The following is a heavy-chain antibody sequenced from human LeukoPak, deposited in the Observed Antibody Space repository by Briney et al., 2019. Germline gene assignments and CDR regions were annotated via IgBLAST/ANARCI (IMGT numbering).Heavy chain of an antibody. J-gene: IGHJ4*02. CDR2: IKSKTDGGTT. D-gene: IGHD5-12*01. Sequence: GGSLRLSCAASGFTFSNAWMSWVRQAPGKGLEWVGRIKSKTDGGTTDYAAPVKGRFTISRDDSKNTLYLQMNSLKTEDTAVYYCTTTPILATISSIDYWGQGTLVTVSS. CDR3: TTTPILATISSIDY. CDR1: GFTFSNAW. V-gene: IGHV3-15*01.